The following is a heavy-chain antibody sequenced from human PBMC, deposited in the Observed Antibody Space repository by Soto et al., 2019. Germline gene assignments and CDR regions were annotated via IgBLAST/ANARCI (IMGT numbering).Heavy chain of an antibody. V-gene: IGHV3-48*04. CDR1: GFTFSSYS. CDR2: ISSSSSTI. Sequence: GGSLRLSCAASGFTFSSYSMNWVRQAPGKGLEWVSYISSSSSTIYYADSVKGRFTISRDNAKNSLYLLMNSLRAEDTAVYYCARDRTGGSYAFDIWGQGTMVTVSS. CDR3: ARDRTGGSYAFDI. D-gene: IGHD1-26*01. J-gene: IGHJ3*02.